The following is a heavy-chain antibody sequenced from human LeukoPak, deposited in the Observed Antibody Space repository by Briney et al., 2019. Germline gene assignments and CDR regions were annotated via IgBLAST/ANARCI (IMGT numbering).Heavy chain of an antibody. CDR1: GFTFSSYA. D-gene: IGHD1-26*01. CDR3: AKHGGATRNFHYYMDV. V-gene: IGHV3-23*01. Sequence: PGGSLRLSCAASGFTFSSYAMPWVRQAPGKGLEWVSSISASGATTYYADSVEGPFTSSRDNSKNTLFLQMNSLRAEDTAIYCCAKHGGATRNFHYYMDVWGKGTTVTVSS. CDR2: ISASGATT. J-gene: IGHJ6*03.